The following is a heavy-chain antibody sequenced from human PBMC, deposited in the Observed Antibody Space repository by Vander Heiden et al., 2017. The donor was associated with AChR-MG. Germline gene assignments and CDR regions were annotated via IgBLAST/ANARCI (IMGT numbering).Heavy chain of an antibody. Sequence: QVQLVQSGAEVKKPGSSVKVSCKASGGTFSSDAISWGRQAPGQGLEWMGGIIPIFGTANYAQKVQGRVTITADKSTSTAYMELSSMRSEDTAVYYCAKDLDDSSGYYAFDIWGQGTMVTVSS. D-gene: IGHD3-22*01. CDR2: IIPIFGTA. CDR3: AKDLDDSSGYYAFDI. J-gene: IGHJ3*02. CDR1: GGTFSSDA. V-gene: IGHV1-69*06.